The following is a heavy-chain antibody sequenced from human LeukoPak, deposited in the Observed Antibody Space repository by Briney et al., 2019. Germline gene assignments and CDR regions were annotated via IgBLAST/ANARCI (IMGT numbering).Heavy chain of an antibody. CDR3: ARIPPMTTVKYYFDY. Sequence: PSQTLSLTCTVSGGSISSGGYYWSWIRQHPGKGLEWIGYIYYSGSTYYNPSLKSRVTISVDTSKNQFSLKLSSVTAADTAVYYCARIPPMTTVKYYFDYWGQGTLVTVSS. D-gene: IGHD4-11*01. CDR1: GGSISSGGYY. CDR2: IYYSGST. J-gene: IGHJ4*02. V-gene: IGHV4-31*03.